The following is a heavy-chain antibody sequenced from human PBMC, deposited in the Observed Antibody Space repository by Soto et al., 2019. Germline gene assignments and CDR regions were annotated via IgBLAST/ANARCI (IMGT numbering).Heavy chain of an antibody. D-gene: IGHD2-8*01. J-gene: IGHJ4*02. V-gene: IGHV3-23*01. CDR1: RFDLSSYE. CDR2: VSLTGDRT. CDR3: ARGGGYCTPTSCAIDS. Sequence: GGTMRLSCVASRFDLSSYERSWVRQAAGKGLEWVSRVSLTGDRTNYAGSVKGRFTVSRDNFKNALYLETDSLRPDDTAIYYCARGGGYCTPTSCAIDSWGRGTPVTVSS.